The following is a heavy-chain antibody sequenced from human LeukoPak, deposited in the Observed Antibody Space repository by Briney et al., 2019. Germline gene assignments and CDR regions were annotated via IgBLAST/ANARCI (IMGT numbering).Heavy chain of an antibody. CDR3: ARGNEEMATIADY. D-gene: IGHD5-24*01. CDR1: GFTFSSYW. V-gene: IGHV3-7*01. J-gene: IGHJ4*02. CDR2: IKDDGSEK. Sequence: GGSLRLSCAASGFTFSSYWMSWVRQAPGKGLEWVANIKDDGSEKYYVDSMKGRFTISRDNAKNSLFLQMNSLRAEDTAVYCCARGNEEMATIADYWGQGTLVTVSS.